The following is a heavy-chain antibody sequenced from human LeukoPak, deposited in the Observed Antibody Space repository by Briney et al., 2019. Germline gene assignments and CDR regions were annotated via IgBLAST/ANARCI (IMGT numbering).Heavy chain of an antibody. D-gene: IGHD6-6*01. CDR2: MNPNSGNT. V-gene: IGHV1-8*02. CDR3: ATSPNAYYFDY. CDR1: GYTFTSYD. J-gene: IGHJ4*02. Sequence: ASVKVSCKASGYTFTSYDINWVRQATGQGLEWMGWMNPNSGNTGYAQKFQGRVTMTEDTSTDTAYMELSSLRSEDTAVYYCATSPNAYYFDYWGQGTLVTVSS.